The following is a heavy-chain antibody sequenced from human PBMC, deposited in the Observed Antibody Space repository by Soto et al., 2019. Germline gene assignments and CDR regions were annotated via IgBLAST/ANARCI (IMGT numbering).Heavy chain of an antibody. CDR2: ISSSSSTI. D-gene: IGHD6-13*01. CDR3: ARDDGSSWPDY. CDR1: GFTFSSYS. Sequence: GGSLRLSCAASGFTFSSYSMNWVRQAPGKGLEWVSYISSSSSTIYYADSVKGRFTISRDNAKNSLYLQMNSLRAEDTAVYYCARDDGSSWPDYWGQGTLVTVSS. J-gene: IGHJ4*02. V-gene: IGHV3-48*01.